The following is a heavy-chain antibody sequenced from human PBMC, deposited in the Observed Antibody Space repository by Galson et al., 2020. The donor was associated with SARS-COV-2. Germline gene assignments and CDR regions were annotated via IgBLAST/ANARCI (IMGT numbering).Heavy chain of an antibody. CDR1: GFTFSSYA. J-gene: IGHJ4*02. Sequence: GESLKISCAASGFTFSSYAMHWVRQAPGKGLEWVAVISYDGSNKYYADSVKGRFTISRDNSKNTLYLQMNSLRAEDTAVYYCAREEVYYFDYWGQGTLVTVSS. V-gene: IGHV3-30*04. CDR3: AREEVYYFDY. CDR2: ISYDGSNK.